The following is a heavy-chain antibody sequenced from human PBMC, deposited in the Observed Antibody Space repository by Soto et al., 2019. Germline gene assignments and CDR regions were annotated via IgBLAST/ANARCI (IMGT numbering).Heavy chain of an antibody. CDR3: TTDPWRRVPFDRGAPDFFDY. D-gene: IGHD3-9*01. CDR2: IKNNFDGGTA. V-gene: IGHV3-15*01. CDR1: GISLRNVW. Sequence: EVQVVESGGGLVKPGGSRRLSCAASGISLRNVWMSWVRQAPGKGLEWIGRIKNNFDGGTAEHAALVTGRFSISRDESKNTLFLQMNSLKTEDTAIYYCTTDPWRRVPFDRGAPDFFDYWGQGIPVIVSS. J-gene: IGHJ4*02.